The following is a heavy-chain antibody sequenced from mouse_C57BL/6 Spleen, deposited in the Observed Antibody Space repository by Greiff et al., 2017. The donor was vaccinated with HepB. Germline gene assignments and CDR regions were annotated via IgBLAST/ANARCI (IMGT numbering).Heavy chain of an antibody. Sequence: VQLQQSGPGLVQPSQSLSITCTVAGFSLTNYGLHWVRQSPGKGLEWLGVIWSGGSTDYNAAFISRLSISKDNPKSQDFFRMNSLHADDTAIYYCARKLLQGPWYFDVWGRVNTVTGCS. J-gene: IGHJ1*03. CDR2: IWSGGST. CDR3: ARKLLQGPWYFDV. D-gene: IGHD1-1*01. V-gene: IGHV2-2*01. CDR1: GFSLTNYG.